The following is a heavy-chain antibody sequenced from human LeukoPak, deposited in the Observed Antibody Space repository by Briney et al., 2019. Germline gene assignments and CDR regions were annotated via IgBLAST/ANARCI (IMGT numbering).Heavy chain of an antibody. CDR2: IYYSGST. CDR1: GGSIRSYY. J-gene: IGHJ2*01. D-gene: IGHD6-19*01. Sequence: SETLSLTCTVSGGSIRSYYWSWIRQPPGKGLEWIGYIYYSGSTNYNPSLKSRVTISVDTSKNQFSLKLSSVTAADTAVYYCARLSGVDLWGRGTLVTVSS. V-gene: IGHV4-59*01. CDR3: ARLSGVDL.